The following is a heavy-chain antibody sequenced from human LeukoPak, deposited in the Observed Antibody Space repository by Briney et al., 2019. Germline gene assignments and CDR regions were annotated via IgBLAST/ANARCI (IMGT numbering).Heavy chain of an antibody. D-gene: IGHD2-15*01. V-gene: IGHV3-48*04. CDR2: ISSSSDSI. CDR1: GFTFSNYN. J-gene: IGHJ4*02. Sequence: GGSLRLSCAASGFTFSNYNMNWVRQAPGKGLEWISYISSSSDSIYYADSVKGRFTISRDNAKNTLSLQMNSLRTEDTAVYYCAREVCIGGSCSVFDYWGQGTLVTVSS. CDR3: AREVCIGGSCSVFDY.